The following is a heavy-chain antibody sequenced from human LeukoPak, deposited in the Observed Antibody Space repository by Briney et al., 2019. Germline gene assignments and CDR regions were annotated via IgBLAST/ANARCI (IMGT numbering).Heavy chain of an antibody. CDR1: GFTFSTYA. Sequence: GGSLRLSCAASGFTFSTYAMNWVRQAPGKGLEWVSGISGSGYSTYYADSVKGRFTISRDNSKNTMYLQMNSLRAEDTAVYYCAKLVVTTNWGQGTLVTVSS. J-gene: IGHJ4*02. CDR3: AKLVVTTN. CDR2: ISGSGYST. V-gene: IGHV3-23*01. D-gene: IGHD5-12*01.